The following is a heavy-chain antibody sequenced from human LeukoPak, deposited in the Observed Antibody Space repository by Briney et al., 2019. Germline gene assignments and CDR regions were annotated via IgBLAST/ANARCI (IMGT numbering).Heavy chain of an antibody. V-gene: IGHV3-7*01. CDR3: ARGEVAGPYNWFDP. CDR2: IKQDGSEK. D-gene: IGHD2-15*01. CDR1: GFTFSSYW. J-gene: IGHJ5*02. Sequence: SGGSLRLSCAASGFTFSSYWMSWVRQAPGKGLEWVANIKQDGSEKYYVDSVKGRFTISRDNAKNSLYLQMNSLRAEDTAVHYCARGEVAGPYNWFDPWGQGTLVTVSS.